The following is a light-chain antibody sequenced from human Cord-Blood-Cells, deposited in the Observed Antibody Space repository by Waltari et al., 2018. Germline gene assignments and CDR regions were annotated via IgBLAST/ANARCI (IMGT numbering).Light chain of an antibody. Sequence: QSALTQPPSASGSPGQSVTISCIGTSSAVGGSNYVSWYQQHPGKAPKLMIYEVSKRPSGVPDRFSGSKSGNTASRTGSGLQAEDEADYYCSSYAGSNNWVFGGGTKLTVL. V-gene: IGLV2-8*01. CDR3: SSYAGSNNWV. J-gene: IGLJ3*02. CDR1: SSAVGGSNY. CDR2: EVS.